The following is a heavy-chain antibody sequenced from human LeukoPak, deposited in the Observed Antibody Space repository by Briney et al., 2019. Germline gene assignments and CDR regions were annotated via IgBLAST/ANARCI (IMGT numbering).Heavy chain of an antibody. J-gene: IGHJ4*02. CDR1: GGSISTYY. D-gene: IGHD5-18*01. CDR3: ARARYSYDLDY. CDR2: IHYSGST. Sequence: SETLSLTCTVSGGSISTYYWSWIRQPPGKGLEYIGYIHYSGSTNYNPSLKSRVTISVDTSKNQFSLQLNSVTPEDTAVYYCARARYSYDLDYWGQGTLVTVSS. V-gene: IGHV4-59*12.